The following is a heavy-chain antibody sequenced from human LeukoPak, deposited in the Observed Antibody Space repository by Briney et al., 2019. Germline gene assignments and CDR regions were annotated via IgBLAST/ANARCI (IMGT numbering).Heavy chain of an antibody. CDR3: ARDRGGGSYYRFFGY. V-gene: IGHV3-23*01. J-gene: IGHJ4*02. CDR2: ISGSGGST. Sequence: GGSLRLSCAASGFTFSSYAMSWVRQAPGKGLEWVSAISGSGGSTYYADSVKGRFTISRDNSKNTLYLQMNSLGAEDTAVYYCARDRGGGSYYRFFGYWGQGTLATVSS. CDR1: GFTFSSYA. D-gene: IGHD1-26*01.